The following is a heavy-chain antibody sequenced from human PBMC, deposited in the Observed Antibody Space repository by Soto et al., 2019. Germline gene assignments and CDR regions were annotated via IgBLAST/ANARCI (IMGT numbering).Heavy chain of an antibody. J-gene: IGHJ4*02. CDR3: VAFRSNTILSY. Sequence: LSLTCTVSGASISSSPSYWACIRQSPGRGLEWIGHIFYSGTTSYSPSLRSRVSLSADRSKNQFSLKLSSVTAADAAVYFCVAFRSNTILSYWGQGTLVTVYS. D-gene: IGHD2-2*02. CDR1: GASISSSPSY. CDR2: IFYSGTT. V-gene: IGHV4-39*01.